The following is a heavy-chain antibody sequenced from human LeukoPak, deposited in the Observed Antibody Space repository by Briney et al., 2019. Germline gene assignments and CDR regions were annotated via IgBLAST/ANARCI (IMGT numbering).Heavy chain of an antibody. CDR1: GFTFSSYD. Sequence: GGSLRLSCAASGFTFSSYDMQWVRQATGKGLEWVSSIGTAGDTYYPGSVKGRFTISRENAKNSLYLQMNSLRAEDTAVYYCARAAYYDSSQYFDYWGQGTLVTVCS. D-gene: IGHD3-22*01. J-gene: IGHJ4*02. CDR3: ARAAYYDSSQYFDY. CDR2: IGTAGDT. V-gene: IGHV3-13*01.